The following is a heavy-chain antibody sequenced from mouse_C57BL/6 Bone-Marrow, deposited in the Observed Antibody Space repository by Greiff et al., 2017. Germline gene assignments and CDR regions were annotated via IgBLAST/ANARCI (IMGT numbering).Heavy chain of an antibody. J-gene: IGHJ1*03. CDR1: GYTFTSYW. V-gene: IGHV1-64*01. D-gene: IGHD4-1*02. Sequence: QVQLQQPGAELVKPGASVKLSCKASGYTFTSYWMHWVKQRPGQGLEWIGMIHPNSGSTNYNEKFKSKATLTVDKSSSTADMQLSSLTSEDSAFYYCASATGTPYCDFDVWGTGTTVTVSS. CDR2: IHPNSGST. CDR3: ASATGTPYCDFDV.